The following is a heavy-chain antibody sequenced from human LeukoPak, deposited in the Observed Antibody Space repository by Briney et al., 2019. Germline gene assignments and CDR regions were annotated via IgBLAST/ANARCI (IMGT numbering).Heavy chain of an antibody. J-gene: IGHJ6*03. D-gene: IGHD2-2*01. Sequence: PGGSLRLXCAASGFTFSSYAMSWVRQAPGKGLEWVSAISGSGGSTYYADSVKGRFTISRDNSKNTLYLQMNSLRAEDTAVYYCAKGPNAPTYYYYYMDVWGEGTTVTVSS. CDR2: ISGSGGST. CDR3: AKGPNAPTYYYYYMDV. CDR1: GFTFSSYA. V-gene: IGHV3-23*01.